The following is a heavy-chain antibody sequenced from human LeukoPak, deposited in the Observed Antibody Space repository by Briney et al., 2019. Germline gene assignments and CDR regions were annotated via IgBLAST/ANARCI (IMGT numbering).Heavy chain of an antibody. J-gene: IGHJ4*02. Sequence: GGSLRLSCAASGFTFSSYAMSWVRQAPGKGLEWVSAISGSGGSTYYADSVKGRFTISRDNSKNTLYLQMNSLRVEDTALYYCAKRVGSTSGNFDYWGQGTLVTVSS. CDR2: ISGSGGST. CDR3: AKRVGSTSGNFDY. CDR1: GFTFSSYA. D-gene: IGHD2-2*01. V-gene: IGHV3-23*01.